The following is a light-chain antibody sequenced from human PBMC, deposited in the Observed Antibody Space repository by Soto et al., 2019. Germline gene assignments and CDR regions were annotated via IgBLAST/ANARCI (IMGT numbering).Light chain of an antibody. CDR3: QQRSNWPPIT. Sequence: EIVMTQSPAPLSVSPGERATLSCRSSQSVSSNLAWYQQKPGQAPTLLIYGASIRAAGIPDRFSGSGSGTDFTLTISSLEPEDFSVYYCQQRSNWPPITFGQGTRLEIK. CDR1: QSVSSN. J-gene: IGKJ5*01. CDR2: GAS. V-gene: IGKV3D-15*01.